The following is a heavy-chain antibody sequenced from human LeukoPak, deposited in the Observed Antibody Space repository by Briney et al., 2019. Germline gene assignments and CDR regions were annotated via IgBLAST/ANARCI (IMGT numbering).Heavy chain of an antibody. CDR2: IKQDGSDT. Sequence: GGSLRLSCAASGFTFSGYWMTWVRQAPGKGLEWVATIKQDGSDTYYVDSVKGRFTISRDNAKNSLLLQMNSLRAEDTALYYCARERRGYNYGYSDYWGQGTLVTVSS. CDR1: GFTFSGYW. CDR3: ARERRGYNYGYSDY. J-gene: IGHJ4*02. D-gene: IGHD5-18*01. V-gene: IGHV3-7*01.